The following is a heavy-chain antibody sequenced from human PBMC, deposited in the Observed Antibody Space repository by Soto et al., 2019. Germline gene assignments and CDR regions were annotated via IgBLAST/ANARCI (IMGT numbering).Heavy chain of an antibody. D-gene: IGHD2-2*01. CDR1: GFTFSSYG. CDR3: ARDKYCSSTSCLKGYYYYYMDV. J-gene: IGHJ6*03. V-gene: IGHV3-33*01. Sequence: GGSLRLSCAASGFTFSSYGMHWVRQAPGKGLEWVAVIWYDGSNKYYADSVKGRFTISRDNSKNTLYLQMNSLRAEDTAVYYCARDKYCSSTSCLKGYYYYYMDVWGKGTTVTVSS. CDR2: IWYDGSNK.